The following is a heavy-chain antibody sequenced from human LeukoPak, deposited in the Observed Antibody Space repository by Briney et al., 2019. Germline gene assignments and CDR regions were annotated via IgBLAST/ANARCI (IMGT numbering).Heavy chain of an antibody. CDR2: ISWNSGTI. CDR1: GFTFDNYA. Sequence: PGRSLRLSCAASGFTFDNYAMNWVRQVPGKGLEWISLISWNSGTIGYADSVKGRFTISRDNSKNTLYLQMNSLRAEDTAVYYCAKGGIAVAGTINNWFDPWGQGTLVTVSS. D-gene: IGHD6-19*01. CDR3: AKGGIAVAGTINNWFDP. V-gene: IGHV3-9*01. J-gene: IGHJ5*02.